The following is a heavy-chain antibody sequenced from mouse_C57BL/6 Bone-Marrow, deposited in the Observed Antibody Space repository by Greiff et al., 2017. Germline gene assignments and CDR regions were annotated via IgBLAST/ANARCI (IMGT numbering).Heavy chain of an antibody. CDR3: AGNFYWYFDV. V-gene: IGHV5-9*01. Sequence: VQVVESGGGLVKPGGSLKLSCAASGFTFSSYTMSWVRQTPEKRLEWVATISGGGGNTYYPDSVKGRFTISRDNAKNTLYLQMSSLRSEDTALYYCAGNFYWYFDVWGTGTTVTVSS. CDR2: ISGGGGNT. CDR1: GFTFSSYT. J-gene: IGHJ1*03.